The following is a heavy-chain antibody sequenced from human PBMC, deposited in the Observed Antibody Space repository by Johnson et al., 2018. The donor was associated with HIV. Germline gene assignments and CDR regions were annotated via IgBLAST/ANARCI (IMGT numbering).Heavy chain of an antibody. V-gene: IGHV3-30*02. CDR2: IRYDGSNK. CDR1: GFTFSSYG. CDR3: AKRGGVGDVAFDI. Sequence: QVQLVESGGGVVHPGGSLRLSCEASGFTFSSYGMHWVRQATGKGLEWVAFIRYDGSNKYYADSVKGRFTISRDNSKNTLYLQMNSLRAEDTAVYYCAKRGGVGDVAFDIWGQGTMVTVSS. J-gene: IGHJ3*02. D-gene: IGHD3-16*01.